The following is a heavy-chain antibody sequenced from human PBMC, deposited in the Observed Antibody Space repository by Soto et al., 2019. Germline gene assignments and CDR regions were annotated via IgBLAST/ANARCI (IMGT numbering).Heavy chain of an antibody. Sequence: PGGSLGLSCAASGFTFSSYAMSWVRQAPGKGLEWVSAISGSGGSTYYADSVKGRFTISRDNSKNTLYLQMNSLRAEDTAVYYCAKEGYDFWSGQLKFDPWGQGTLVTVSS. CDR1: GFTFSSYA. J-gene: IGHJ5*02. CDR3: AKEGYDFWSGQLKFDP. CDR2: ISGSGGST. V-gene: IGHV3-23*01. D-gene: IGHD3-3*01.